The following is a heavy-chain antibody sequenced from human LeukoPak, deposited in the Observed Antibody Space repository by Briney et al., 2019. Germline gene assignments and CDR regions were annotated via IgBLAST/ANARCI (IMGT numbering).Heavy chain of an antibody. V-gene: IGHV3-66*01. CDR2: ISSGGST. Sequence: PGGSLILSCTASGLTVFTNYMSWVRQAPGKGLEWVSLISSGGSTYYADSVRDRFTISRDNSKNTLYLQMNNLRAEDTAVYYCARDWGNWNYDYWGQGSLVTVSS. CDR3: ARDWGNWNYDY. D-gene: IGHD1-7*01. CDR1: GLTVFTNY. J-gene: IGHJ4*02.